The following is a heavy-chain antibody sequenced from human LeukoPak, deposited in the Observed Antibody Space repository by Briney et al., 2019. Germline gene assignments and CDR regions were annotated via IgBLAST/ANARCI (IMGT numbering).Heavy chain of an antibody. D-gene: IGHD2-2*01. CDR1: GFTFSSYA. CDR2: ISSSGDIT. Sequence: GGSLRLSCVASGFTFSSYAMSWVRQAPGKGLEWVSAISSSGDITWYADSVKGRFTISRDNSKNTLYLQMNSLRAEDTAVYYCAKVHICSGTSCYDFDYWGQGTLVTVSS. J-gene: IGHJ4*02. V-gene: IGHV3-23*01. CDR3: AKVHICSGTSCYDFDY.